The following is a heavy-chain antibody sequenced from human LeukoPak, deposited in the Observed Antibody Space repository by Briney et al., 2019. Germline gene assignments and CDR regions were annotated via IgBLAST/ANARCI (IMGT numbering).Heavy chain of an antibody. CDR1: GITLSNYG. Sequence: GGSLRLSCAISGITLSNYGMSWVRQAPGKGLEWVAGISDSGGRANYADSVKGRFTVSRDNPKNTLYLQMNSLRAEDTAVYFCAKRGVVIRVILIGFHKEAYYFDSWGQGALVTVSS. J-gene: IGHJ4*02. D-gene: IGHD3-9*01. V-gene: IGHV3-23*01. CDR2: ISDSGGRA. CDR3: AKRGVVIRVILIGFHKEAYYFDS.